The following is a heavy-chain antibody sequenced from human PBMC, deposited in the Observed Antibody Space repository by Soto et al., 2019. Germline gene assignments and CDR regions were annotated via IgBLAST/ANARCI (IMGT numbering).Heavy chain of an antibody. CDR1: RFISDDSV. Sequence: GGSLRLSCAGSRFISDDSVMHWVRQAPGKGLEWVSGLSWNSGGIDYADSVKGRFTISRDNAKNSLYLQMNSLRAEDTAVYYCARGSYSAVIVGATIAFEIWGQGTMVTVSS. V-gene: IGHV3-9*02. D-gene: IGHD1-26*01. CDR3: ARGSYSAVIVGATIAFEI. J-gene: IGHJ3*02. CDR2: LSWNSGGI.